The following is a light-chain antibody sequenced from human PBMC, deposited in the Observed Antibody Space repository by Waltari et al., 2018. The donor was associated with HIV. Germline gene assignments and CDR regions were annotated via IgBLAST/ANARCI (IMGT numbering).Light chain of an antibody. V-gene: IGLV1-40*01. Sequence: QSVLTQPPSVSGAPGQRVTISCTGSSPNIGADYDVHWYQQLPGTAPKLLIYGDTNRPSGVPDRFSGSKSGTSASLAITGLQAEDEADYYCQSYDSSLSGFVVFGGGTKLTVL. J-gene: IGLJ2*01. CDR3: QSYDSSLSGFVV. CDR2: GDT. CDR1: SPNIGADYD.